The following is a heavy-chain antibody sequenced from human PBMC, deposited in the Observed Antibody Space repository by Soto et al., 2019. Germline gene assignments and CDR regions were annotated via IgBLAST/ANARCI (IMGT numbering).Heavy chain of an antibody. D-gene: IGHD2-15*01. Sequence: EVQLEESGGGLEQPGGSLRLSCAASGFTLSSYPMNWVRQAPGKGLEWVSYISSSGSTTCYADSVKGRFTVSRDNAKNSLYLQMNSLRAEDTAVYYCARDRGIGGRIYWFDPWGQGTLVTVSS. J-gene: IGHJ5*02. CDR1: GFTLSSYP. CDR3: ARDRGIGGRIYWFDP. V-gene: IGHV3-48*03. CDR2: ISSSGSTT.